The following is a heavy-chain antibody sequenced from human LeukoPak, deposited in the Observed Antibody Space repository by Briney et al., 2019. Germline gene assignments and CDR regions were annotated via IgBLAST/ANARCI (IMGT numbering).Heavy chain of an antibody. Sequence: SETLSLTCAVYGGSFSGYYWSWIRQPPGKGLGWIGEINHSGSTYYNPSLKSRVTISLDTSKNQFSLNLSSVTAADTAVYYCARAGNWFDPWGQGTLVTVSS. CDR1: GGSFSGYY. CDR3: ARAGNWFDP. CDR2: INHSGST. J-gene: IGHJ5*02. V-gene: IGHV4-34*01.